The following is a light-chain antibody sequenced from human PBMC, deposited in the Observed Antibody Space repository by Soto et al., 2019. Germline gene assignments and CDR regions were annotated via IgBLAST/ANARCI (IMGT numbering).Light chain of an antibody. CDR2: DVS. CDR1: SSDVGGYNY. CDR3: SSYTSSSTRV. J-gene: IGLJ1*01. V-gene: IGLV2-14*03. Sequence: QSALTQPASVSGSPGQSITLSCTGTSSDVGGYNYVSWYQHHPGKAPKLLIYDVSNGPSGVSNRFFGSKSGNTASLTISGLQPEDEADYYCSSYTSSSTRVFGTGTKLTVL.